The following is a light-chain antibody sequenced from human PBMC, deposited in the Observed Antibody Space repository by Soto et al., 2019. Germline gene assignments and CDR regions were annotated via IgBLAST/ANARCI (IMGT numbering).Light chain of an antibody. CDR2: KAS. J-gene: IGKJ4*01. V-gene: IGKV1-5*03. CDR3: QQYKSYPLT. CDR1: QSINSW. Sequence: DIQMTQSPSTLSASVGDRVTITCRASQSINSWLAWYQQKPGKAPKLLIYKASTLQSGVPSRFSGSGSGTEFTLTISSLLHDDFATYYCQQYKSYPLTFGGGTEVEIK.